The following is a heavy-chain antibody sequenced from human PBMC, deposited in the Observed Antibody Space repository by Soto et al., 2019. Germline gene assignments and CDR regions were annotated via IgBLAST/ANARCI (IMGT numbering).Heavy chain of an antibody. J-gene: IGHJ4*02. V-gene: IGHV3-74*01. Sequence: EVQLVDSGGGLVQPGGSLRLSCAASEFTFRSYWMHWVRQSPGKGLVWVSRISGDGSSTNYADSVKGRFTISRDNAKNSLYLQMNSLRAEDTALYYCAKARGYSYGYLDYWGQGTLVTVSS. CDR3: AKARGYSYGYLDY. CDR2: ISGDGSST. D-gene: IGHD5-18*01. CDR1: EFTFRSYW.